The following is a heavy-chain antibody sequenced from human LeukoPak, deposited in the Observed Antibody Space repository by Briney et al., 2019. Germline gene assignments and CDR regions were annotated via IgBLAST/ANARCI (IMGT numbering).Heavy chain of an antibody. CDR2: INPDGIKR. D-gene: IGHD2/OR15-2a*01. V-gene: IGHV3-7*01. CDR3: ARDLAFSRLDY. J-gene: IGHJ4*02. CDR1: ELTFSSSW. Sequence: GGSLRLSCAVSELTFSSSWMDWVRQAPGKGLEWVASINPDGIKRYSADSVKGRFTISRDNARNSLYLQMDSLRVEDTAFYYCARDLAFSRLDYWGQGVLVTVSS.